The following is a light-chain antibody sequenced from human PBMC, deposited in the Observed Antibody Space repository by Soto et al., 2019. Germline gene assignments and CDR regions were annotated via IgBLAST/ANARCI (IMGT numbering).Light chain of an antibody. CDR2: GAS. J-gene: IGKJ1*01. V-gene: IGKV3D-15*01. Sequence: EVVLTQSPATLSLSPGERASLSCRASQSVSTNLAWYQQKPGQAPSLLIYGASTRATGIPARFSGSGSATEFTLTIISLQSEDFAVHYCQQYNDWPPWTFGQGTKVEIK. CDR1: QSVSTN. CDR3: QQYNDWPPWT.